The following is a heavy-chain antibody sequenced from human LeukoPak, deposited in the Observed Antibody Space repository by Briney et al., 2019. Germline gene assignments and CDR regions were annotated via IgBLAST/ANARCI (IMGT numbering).Heavy chain of an antibody. CDR3: ATGRYSYGYPYFDY. Sequence: SETLSLTCTVSGGSISSYYWSWIRQPPGKGLEWIGYIYYSGSTYYNPSLKSRVTISVDTSKNQFSLKLSSVTAADTAVYYCATGRYSYGYPYFDYWGQGTLVTVSS. J-gene: IGHJ4*02. CDR2: IYYSGST. D-gene: IGHD5-18*01. CDR1: GGSISSYY. V-gene: IGHV4-59*06.